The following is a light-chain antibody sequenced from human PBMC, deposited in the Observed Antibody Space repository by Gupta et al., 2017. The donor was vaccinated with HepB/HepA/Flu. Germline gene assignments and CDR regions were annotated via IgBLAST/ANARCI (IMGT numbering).Light chain of an antibody. J-gene: IGLJ2*01. CDR1: SSNIGNNA. CDR3: AAWDDSLNGFV. V-gene: IGLV1-36*01. CDR2: YDD. Sequence: QSVLTQPPSVSEAPRQRVTISCSGSSSNIGNNAVNWYQQLPGKAPKLLIYYDDLLPSGVSDRFSGSKSGTSASLAIXGXQSEDEXDYYCAAWDDSLNGFVFGGGTKLTV.